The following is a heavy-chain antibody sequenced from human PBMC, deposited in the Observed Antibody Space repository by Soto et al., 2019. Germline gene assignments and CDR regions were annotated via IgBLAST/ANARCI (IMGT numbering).Heavy chain of an antibody. CDR1: GFTFSSYA. D-gene: IGHD6-13*01. Sequence: GGSLRLSCAASGFTFSSYAMSWVRQAPGKGLEWVSTISGSGGSTYYADSVKGRFTISGDNSKNTLYLQMNSLRAEDTAVYYCAKYALREAAAGTSYWYFDLWGRGTLVTVSS. J-gene: IGHJ2*01. V-gene: IGHV3-23*01. CDR2: ISGSGGST. CDR3: AKYALREAAAGTSYWYFDL.